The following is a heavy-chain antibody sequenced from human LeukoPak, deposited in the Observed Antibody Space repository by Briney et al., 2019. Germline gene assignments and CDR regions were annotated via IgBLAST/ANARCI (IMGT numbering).Heavy chain of an antibody. Sequence: PGGSLRLSCAASGVTLSPYGMHWVRQAPGKGLEWVAVISYEGGTQHYADSVKGRFIISGDNPRNTLYLQMNILRTEDTAVYYCAKEGTPQVSTWYDLWGRGTQVIVSS. D-gene: IGHD3-10*01. CDR1: GVTLSPYG. J-gene: IGHJ5*02. CDR3: AKEGTPQVSTWYDL. V-gene: IGHV3-30*18. CDR2: ISYEGGTQ.